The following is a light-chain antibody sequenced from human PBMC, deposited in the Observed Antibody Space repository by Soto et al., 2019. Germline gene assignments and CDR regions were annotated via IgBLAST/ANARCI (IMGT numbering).Light chain of an antibody. CDR1: QSLLNSEDGKTY. CDR2: TLS. Sequence: EIVMTQTPLSLPVTPGEPASIACRSSQSLLNSEDGKTYLDWYLQKPGQSPQLLIKTLSYRASGVPDRFSGSGSGTDFTLKISRVEAEDVGVYYCMQRIEFPWTFGQGTKVEIK. V-gene: IGKV2-40*01. CDR3: MQRIEFPWT. J-gene: IGKJ1*01.